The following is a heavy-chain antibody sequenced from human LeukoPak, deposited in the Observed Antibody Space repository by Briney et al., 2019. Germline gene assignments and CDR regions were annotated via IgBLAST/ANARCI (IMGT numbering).Heavy chain of an antibody. CDR1: GFTFSSYG. D-gene: IGHD6-6*01. CDR2: IWYDGSNK. V-gene: IGHV3-33*01. CDR3: ARDWYSSSSTGLFDY. Sequence: GRFLRLSCAASGFTFSSYGMHWVRQAPGKGLEWVAVIWYDGSNKYYADSVKGRFTISRDNSKNTLYLQMNSLRAEDTAVYYCARDWYSSSSTGLFDYWGQGTLVTVSS. J-gene: IGHJ4*02.